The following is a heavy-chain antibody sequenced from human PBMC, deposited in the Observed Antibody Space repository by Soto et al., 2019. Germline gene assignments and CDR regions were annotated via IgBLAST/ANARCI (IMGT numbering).Heavy chain of an antibody. D-gene: IGHD3-10*01. V-gene: IGHV1-18*01. Sequence: ASVKVSCKASGYTFTSYGISWVRQAPGQGLEWMGWISAYNGNTNYAQKLQGRVTMTTDTSTSTAYMELRSLRSDDTAVYYCARYAYYGSGSYYNSPKNNYYYYYGMDVWGQGTTVTVSS. CDR3: ARYAYYGSGSYYNSPKNNYYYYYGMDV. CDR1: GYTFTSYG. CDR2: ISAYNGNT. J-gene: IGHJ6*02.